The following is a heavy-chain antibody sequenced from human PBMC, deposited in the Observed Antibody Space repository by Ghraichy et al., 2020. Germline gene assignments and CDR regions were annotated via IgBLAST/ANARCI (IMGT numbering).Heavy chain of an antibody. CDR3: ARDISGSEYYGMDV. CDR2: ISSSSSTI. CDR1: GFTFSSYS. Sequence: GGSLRLSCAASGFTFSSYSMNWVRQAPGKGLEWVSYISSSSSTIYYADSVEGRFTISRDNAKNSLYLQMNSLRDEDTAVYYCARDISGSEYYGMDVWGQGTTVTVSS. V-gene: IGHV3-48*02. D-gene: IGHD3-10*01. J-gene: IGHJ6*02.